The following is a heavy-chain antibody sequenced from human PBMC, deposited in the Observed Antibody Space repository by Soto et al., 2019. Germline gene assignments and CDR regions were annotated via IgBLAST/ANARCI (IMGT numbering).Heavy chain of an antibody. CDR1: GGPVSRGGYS. CDR3: ARGGQYSGSRSPFDY. D-gene: IGHD1-26*01. V-gene: IGHV4-31*03. Sequence: LSLTCSLSGGPVSRGGYSCSWNQKNPGKGLEWSGYIYYSGSTYYNPSLKSRVTISVDTSKNQFSLKLSSVTAADTAVYYCARGGQYSGSRSPFDYWGQGNLVSGSS. CDR2: IYYSGST. J-gene: IGHJ4*02.